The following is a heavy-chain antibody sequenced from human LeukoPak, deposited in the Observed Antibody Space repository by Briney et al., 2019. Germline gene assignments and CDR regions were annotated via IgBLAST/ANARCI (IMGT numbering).Heavy chain of an antibody. V-gene: IGHV4-4*02. Sequence: SGTLSLTCAVSGGSISSSNWWSWVRQPPGKGLEWIGEIYHSGSTNYNPSLKSRVTISVDTSKNQFSLKLRSVTPADTALYFCAIVGAASGRFFDYWVQGTLVTVSS. J-gene: IGHJ4*02. CDR1: GGSISSSNW. CDR3: AIVGAASGRFFDY. D-gene: IGHD6-13*01. CDR2: IYHSGST.